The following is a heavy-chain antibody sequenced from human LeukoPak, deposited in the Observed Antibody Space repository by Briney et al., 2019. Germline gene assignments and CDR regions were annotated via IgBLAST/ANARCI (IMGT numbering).Heavy chain of an antibody. Sequence: TSETLSLTCTVSGGSISSYYWSWIRQPPGKGLEWIGYIYYSRSPNYNPSLKSRVTISVDTSKNQFSLKLTSVTAADTAVYYCARSGHWSGGSCYATGLGEYWGQGTLVTVSS. D-gene: IGHD2-15*01. CDR3: ARSGHWSGGSCYATGLGEY. J-gene: IGHJ4*02. CDR2: IYYSRSP. V-gene: IGHV4-59*08. CDR1: GGSISSYY.